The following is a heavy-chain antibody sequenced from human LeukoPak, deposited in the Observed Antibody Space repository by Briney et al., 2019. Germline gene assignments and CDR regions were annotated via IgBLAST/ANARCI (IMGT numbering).Heavy chain of an antibody. CDR2: ISSSGSTI. Sequence: PGGSLRLSCAASGFTFSSYEMNWVGQAPGKGLEWVSYISSSGSTINYADSVKGRFTISRDSAKNSLYLQMNSLRAEDTAVYYCARTAQYYYYYMDVWGKGTTVTVSS. CDR1: GFTFSSYE. J-gene: IGHJ6*03. CDR3: ARTAQYYYYYMDV. V-gene: IGHV3-48*03.